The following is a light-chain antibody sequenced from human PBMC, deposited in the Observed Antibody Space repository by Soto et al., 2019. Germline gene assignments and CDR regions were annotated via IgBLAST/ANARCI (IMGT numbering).Light chain of an antibody. CDR3: LQVANFPRT. CDR2: AAT. Sequence: DIQMTQSPSSVSASVGDTVTITCRASQDINSRLAWSQQQPGRPPKYVIQAATMLQSGFPSRFAGSGSGRDFTLTIHTLQPEDSATYYCLQVANFPRTFGQGTKVE. V-gene: IGKV1-12*01. J-gene: IGKJ1*01. CDR1: QDINSR.